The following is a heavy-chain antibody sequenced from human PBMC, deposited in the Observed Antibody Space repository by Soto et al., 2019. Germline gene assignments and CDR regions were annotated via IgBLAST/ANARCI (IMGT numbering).Heavy chain of an antibody. V-gene: IGHV3-23*01. D-gene: IGHD3-3*01. CDR3: ARFFAAGTRGYLDS. Sequence: EVQLLESGGGLVHPGGSRRLSCAASGFIFSSDAMSWVRQAPGKGLEWVSAMSGSGDNAYYADSVKGRFTIARGNSKNLLTLQMKSLRAEDTAIYYCARFFAAGTRGYLDSWGQGTLVTVSS. CDR1: GFIFSSDA. CDR2: MSGSGDNA. J-gene: IGHJ4*02.